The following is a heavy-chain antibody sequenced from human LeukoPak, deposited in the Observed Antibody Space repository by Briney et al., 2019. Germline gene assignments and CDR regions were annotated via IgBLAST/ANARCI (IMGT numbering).Heavy chain of an antibody. Sequence: GGSLRLSCAASGFTFNSYAMTWVRQAPGKGLEWVSLITGSGGSTYYADSVKGRFTISRDNSKNTLYLQMDSLRAEDTAVYYCAKGGRDGYTYPYYFDYWGQGTLVTVSS. CDR1: GFTFNSYA. CDR2: ITGSGGST. J-gene: IGHJ4*02. V-gene: IGHV3-23*01. D-gene: IGHD5-24*01. CDR3: AKGGRDGYTYPYYFDY.